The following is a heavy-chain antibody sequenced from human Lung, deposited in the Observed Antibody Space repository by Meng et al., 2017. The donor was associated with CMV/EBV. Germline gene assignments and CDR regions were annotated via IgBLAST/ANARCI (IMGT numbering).Heavy chain of an antibody. V-gene: IGHV1-8*01. CDR1: YTFTSYD. Sequence: YTFTSYDINWVRQATGQGLEWMGWMNPNRGNTGYAQKFQGRVTMTRNTSISTAYMELSSLRSEDTAVYYCARGDYDILTGYYNLDYWGQGTLVTVSS. CDR2: MNPNRGNT. CDR3: ARGDYDILTGYYNLDY. D-gene: IGHD3-9*01. J-gene: IGHJ4*02.